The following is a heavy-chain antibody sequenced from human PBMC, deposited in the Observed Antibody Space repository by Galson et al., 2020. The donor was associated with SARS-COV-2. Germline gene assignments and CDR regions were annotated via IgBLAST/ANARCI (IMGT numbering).Heavy chain of an antibody. CDR2: ISAYNGNT. J-gene: IGHJ5*02. V-gene: IGHV1-18*04. CDR1: GYTFTSYG. D-gene: IGHD6-19*01. CDR3: ARETNYGSVSYNWFDP. Sequence: ASVKVSCKASGYTFTSYGISWVRQAPGHGLEWMGWISAYNGNTNYAQKLKGRVTMTTDTSTSTAYMELRSLRSDDTAVYYCARETNYGSVSYNWFDPWGQGTLVTVSS.